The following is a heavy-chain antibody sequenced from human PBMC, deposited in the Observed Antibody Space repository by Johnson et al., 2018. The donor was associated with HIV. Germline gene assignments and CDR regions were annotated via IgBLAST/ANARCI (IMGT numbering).Heavy chain of an antibody. D-gene: IGHD4-17*01. J-gene: IGHJ3*02. V-gene: IGHV3-30*04. CDR1: GFTFSSYA. CDR2: ISHDGSDK. CDR3: ALTDYGDYPQRVPDAFDI. Sequence: QMPLVESGGGVVQPGGSLRLSCAASGFTFSSYAMHWVRQAPGKGLEWVAVISHDGSDKSYADSVKGRFTISRDSSENTLYLQMNSLRAEGTAVYYCALTDYGDYPQRVPDAFDIWGQGTMVTVSS.